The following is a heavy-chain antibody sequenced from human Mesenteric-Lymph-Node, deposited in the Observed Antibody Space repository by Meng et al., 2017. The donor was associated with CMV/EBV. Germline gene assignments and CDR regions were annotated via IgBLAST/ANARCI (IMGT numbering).Heavy chain of an antibody. Sequence: ASVKVSCKASGYTFTGYYMQWVRQAPGQGLEWMGWINPHSGDTKYTQKFQDRVTMTRDTSISTAYMELSRLRSDDTAVYYCALIIVSYGRDYWGQGTLVTVSS. D-gene: IGHD1-26*01. CDR2: INPHSGDT. CDR3: ALIIVSYGRDY. V-gene: IGHV1-2*02. CDR1: GYTFTGYY. J-gene: IGHJ4*02.